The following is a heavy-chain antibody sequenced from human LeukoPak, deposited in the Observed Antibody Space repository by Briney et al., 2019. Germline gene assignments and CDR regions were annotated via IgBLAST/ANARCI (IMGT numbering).Heavy chain of an antibody. D-gene: IGHD6-19*01. J-gene: IGHJ4*02. CDR3: ARDAYSSGGVGGYFDY. CDR1: GYTLTGYY. CDR2: INPNSGGT. Sequence: ASVKVSCKASGYTLTGYYMHCVRQAPGQGLEWMGWINPNSGGTNYAQKFQGRVTMTRDTSISTAYMELSRLRSDDTAVYYCARDAYSSGGVGGYFDYWGQGTLVTVSS. V-gene: IGHV1-2*02.